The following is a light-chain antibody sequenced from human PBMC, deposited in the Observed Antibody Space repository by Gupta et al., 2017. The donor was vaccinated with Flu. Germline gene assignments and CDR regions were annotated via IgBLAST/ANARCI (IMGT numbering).Light chain of an antibody. CDR2: GAS. Sequence: EIVLTQSPGTLSLSPGERATLSCRASQSVSSSYLAWYQQKPGQAPRLLIYGASSRAIGIPDRFSGGGYETDFTLTISRREQEDFAVYYCQQYGGSPRYTFGQGTKLEIK. V-gene: IGKV3-20*01. CDR3: QQYGGSPRYT. J-gene: IGKJ2*01. CDR1: QSVSSSY.